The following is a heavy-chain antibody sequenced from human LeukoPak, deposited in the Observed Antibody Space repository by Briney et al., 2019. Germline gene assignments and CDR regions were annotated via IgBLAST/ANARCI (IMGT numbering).Heavy chain of an antibody. D-gene: IGHD3-22*01. CDR1: GFTFSIYS. J-gene: IGHJ4*02. V-gene: IGHV3-21*01. Sequence: PGGSLRLSCAASGFTFSIYSMNWVRQAPGKGLEWVSSISSSSSYIYYADSVKGRFTISRDNAKNSLYLQMNSLRAQDTAVYYCARAMIVVVQDYWGQGTLVTVSS. CDR3: ARAMIVVVQDY. CDR2: ISSSSSYI.